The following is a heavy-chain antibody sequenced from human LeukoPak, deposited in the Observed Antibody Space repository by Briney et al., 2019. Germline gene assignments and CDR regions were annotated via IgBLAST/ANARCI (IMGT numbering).Heavy chain of an antibody. CDR2: ISYDGSNK. CDR1: GFTFSSYA. D-gene: IGHD3-3*01. CDR3: VRGSLASGVVVYYYYYLDV. V-gene: IGHV3-30-3*01. J-gene: IGHJ6*03. Sequence: PGGSLRLSCAASGFTFSSYAMHWVRQAPGKGLEWVAVISYDGSNKYYADSVKGRFTTSRDNAKNSLYLQMNSLRAEDTAVYYCVRGSLASGVVVYYYYYLDVWGKGTTVTVSS.